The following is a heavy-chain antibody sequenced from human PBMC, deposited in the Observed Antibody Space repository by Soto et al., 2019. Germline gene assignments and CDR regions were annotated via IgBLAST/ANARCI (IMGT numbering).Heavy chain of an antibody. V-gene: IGHV3-30-3*01. Sequence: QVQLVESGGGVVQPGRSLRLSCAASGFTFSSYAMHWVRQAPGKGLEWVAVISYDGSNKYYADSVKGRFTISRDNSKNTLYLQMNSLRAEDTAVYYCARSPEIPVEMATRDAFDIWGQGTMVTVSS. CDR2: ISYDGSNK. CDR3: ARSPEIPVEMATRDAFDI. J-gene: IGHJ3*02. CDR1: GFTFSSYA. D-gene: IGHD5-12*01.